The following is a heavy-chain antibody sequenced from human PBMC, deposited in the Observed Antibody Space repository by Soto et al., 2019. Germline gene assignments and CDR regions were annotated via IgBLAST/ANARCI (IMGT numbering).Heavy chain of an antibody. Sequence: QVQLVQSGAEVKKPGSSVKVSCKSSGDTFSSYAISWVRQAPGQGFEWMGGIVPTFGTARYAQKFQDRVTITADASTNTAYMELSSLRSQDTAVYYCARDRKNSDGYTYRLFDWGQGTLVAVSS. J-gene: IGHJ4*02. V-gene: IGHV1-69*01. CDR1: GDTFSSYA. CDR2: IVPTFGTA. CDR3: ARDRKNSDGYTYRLFD. D-gene: IGHD5-18*01.